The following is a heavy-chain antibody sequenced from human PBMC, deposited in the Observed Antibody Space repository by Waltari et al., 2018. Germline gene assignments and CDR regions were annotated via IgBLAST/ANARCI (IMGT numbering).Heavy chain of an antibody. V-gene: IGHV3-23*01. CDR3: AKDLRPRGGGSSLVVIMAAFDI. CDR1: VFTFSSYA. J-gene: IGHJ3*02. D-gene: IGHD3-22*01. Sequence: EVQLLESGGGLVQPGGSLRLSCAASVFTFSSYAMSWVRQAPGKGVGWGAAMGGSGGNPDNADPGKGRSTISRVNSKNTLYLQMNSRRAEDTALYYCAKDLRPRGGGSSLVVIMAAFDIWGQGTMVTVSS. CDR2: MGGSGGNP.